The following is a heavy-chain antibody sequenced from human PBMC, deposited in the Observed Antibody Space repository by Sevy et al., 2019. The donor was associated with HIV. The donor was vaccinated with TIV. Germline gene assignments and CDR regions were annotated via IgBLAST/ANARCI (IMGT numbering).Heavy chain of an antibody. Sequence: GGSLRLSCTVSGFIFSNFAMHWVRQAPGKGLEWVAVTSYDGSHKYYADSVKGRCTVSRDNSRNILSLEMNSLRRDDTAVYYCARGENDDEFFQYWGQGTLVTVSS. CDR2: TSYDGSHK. CDR3: ARGENDDEFFQY. D-gene: IGHD1-26*01. CDR1: GFIFSNFA. J-gene: IGHJ1*01. V-gene: IGHV3-30*04.